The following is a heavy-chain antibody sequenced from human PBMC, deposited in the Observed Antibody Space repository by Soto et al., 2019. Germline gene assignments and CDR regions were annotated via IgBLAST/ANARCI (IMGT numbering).Heavy chain of an antibody. CDR1: GFTFSSYA. J-gene: IGHJ4*02. CDR2: ISGSGGST. CDR3: AKDLRFLEWYFDY. V-gene: IGHV3-23*01. D-gene: IGHD3-3*01. Sequence: PGGSLRLSCAASGFTFSSYAMSWVRQAPGKGLEWVSAISGSGGSTYYADSVKGRFTISRDNSKNTLYLQMNSLRAEDTAVHYCAKDLRFLEWYFDYWGQGTLVTVSS.